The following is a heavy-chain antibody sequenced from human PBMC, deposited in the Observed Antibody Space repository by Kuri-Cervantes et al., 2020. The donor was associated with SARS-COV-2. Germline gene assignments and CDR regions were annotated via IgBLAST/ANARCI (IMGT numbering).Heavy chain of an antibody. CDR3: ARDSGWFEGRVRWFDP. D-gene: IGHD6-19*01. CDR2: IIPIFGTA. V-gene: IGHV1-69*06. J-gene: IGHJ5*02. CDR1: GGTFSSYA. Sequence: SVKVSCKASGGTFSSYAISWVRQAPGQGLEWMGGIIPIFGTANYAQKFQGRVTITADKSTSTAYMELSSLRSEDTAVYYCARDSGWFEGRVRWFDPWGQGTLVTVSS.